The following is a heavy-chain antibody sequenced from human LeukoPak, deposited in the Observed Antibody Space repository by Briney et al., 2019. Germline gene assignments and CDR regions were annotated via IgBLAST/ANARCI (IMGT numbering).Heavy chain of an antibody. CDR2: INSDGSST. CDR1: GFTFSSYW. V-gene: IGHV3-74*03. D-gene: IGHD1-26*01. J-gene: IGHJ4*02. CDR3: TRGGSGSYSDY. Sequence: GGSLRLSCAASGFTFSSYWMHWVRQAQGKGLVWVSRINSDGSSTMYADSVKGRLTISRDNAKNTLYLQMNSLSAEDTAVYYCTRGGSGSYSDYWGQGTLVPVSS.